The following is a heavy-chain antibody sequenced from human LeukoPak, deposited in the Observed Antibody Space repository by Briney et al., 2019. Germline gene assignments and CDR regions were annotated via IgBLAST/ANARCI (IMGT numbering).Heavy chain of an antibody. J-gene: IGHJ4*02. CDR3: ARGKGGSYLGF. D-gene: IGHD1-26*01. V-gene: IGHV3-7*01. Sequence: GGSLRLSCGGSGFTFSSYYMNWVRQAPGKGLEWVARIKHLGTERNYLDSVKGRFTISRDDAENSLFLQMNSLRAEDTAVYYCARGKGGSYLGFWGQGTLVTVSS. CDR2: IKHLGTER. CDR1: GFTFSSYY.